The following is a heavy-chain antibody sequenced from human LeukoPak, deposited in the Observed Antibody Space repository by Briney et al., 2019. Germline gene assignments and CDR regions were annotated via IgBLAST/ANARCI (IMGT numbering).Heavy chain of an antibody. D-gene: IGHD3-9*01. J-gene: IGHJ4*02. CDR1: GYTFTSYY. CDR2: INPSGGST. CDR3: ARAGYDILTGYRRPFDY. V-gene: IGHV1-46*01. Sequence: ASVKVSCKASGYTFTSYYMHWVRQAPGQGLGWMGIINPSGGSTSYAQKFQGRVTMTRDTSTSTVYMELSSLRSEDTAVYYCARAGYDILTGYRRPFDYWGQGTLVTVSS.